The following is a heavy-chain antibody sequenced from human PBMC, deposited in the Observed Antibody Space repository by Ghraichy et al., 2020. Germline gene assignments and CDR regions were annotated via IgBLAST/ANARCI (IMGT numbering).Heavy chain of an antibody. CDR3: ARVGGGAFGVAKIWRSAFDI. CDR2: IIPIFGTA. D-gene: IGHD5-24*01. CDR1: GGTFSSYA. Sequence: SVKVSCKASGGTFSSYAISWVRQAPGQGLEWMGGIIPIFGTANYAQKFQGRVTITADESTSTAYMELSSLRSEDTAVYYCARVGGGAFGVAKIWRSAFDIWGQGTMVTVSS. J-gene: IGHJ3*02. V-gene: IGHV1-69*13.